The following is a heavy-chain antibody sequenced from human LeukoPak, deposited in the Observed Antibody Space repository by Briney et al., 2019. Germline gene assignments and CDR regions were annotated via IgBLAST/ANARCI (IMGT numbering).Heavy chain of an antibody. Sequence: PSETLSLTCTVSGDSISSDYWSWIRQPAGNGLEWIGYIYRFGNTDYNPSLMRRVTISLDTSKKQLSLNLTSVTAADTAVYYCAGRGQRYFRDWGQGTLVTVSS. V-gene: IGHV4-4*08. CDR2: IYRFGNT. J-gene: IGHJ1*01. CDR1: GDSISSDY. CDR3: AGRGQRYFRD.